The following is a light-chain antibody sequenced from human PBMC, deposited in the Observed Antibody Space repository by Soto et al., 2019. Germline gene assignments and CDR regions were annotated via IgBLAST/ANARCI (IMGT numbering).Light chain of an antibody. Sequence: QSVLTQPPSVSGAPGQRVTISCTGSSSNIGAGYDVHWYQQLPGTAPKLLIYGNSNRPSGVPDRFSGSKSGTSASLAITGLQAEDEAVYYCQSYDSSLSGSVLGGGTKVTVL. CDR2: GNS. CDR1: SSNIGAGYD. J-gene: IGLJ3*02. V-gene: IGLV1-40*01. CDR3: QSYDSSLSGSV.